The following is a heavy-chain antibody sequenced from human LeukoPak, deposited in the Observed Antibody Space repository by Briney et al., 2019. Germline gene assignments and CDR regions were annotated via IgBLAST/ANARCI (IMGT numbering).Heavy chain of an antibody. J-gene: IGHJ4*02. CDR3: ARGGFARVVVLHGALFDY. D-gene: IGHD2-2*01. CDR1: VYTFIRCV. CDR2: ICAYNGNT. Sequence: GAGVKVSCMSSVYTFIRCVISWVRQAPGQGVEWVGCICAYNGNTNYAQKLEGRVTMTTDTSTSTDYMELRSLRSGDTDVYYCARGGFARVVVLHGALFDYWGQGTLVTVSS. V-gene: IGHV1-18*01.